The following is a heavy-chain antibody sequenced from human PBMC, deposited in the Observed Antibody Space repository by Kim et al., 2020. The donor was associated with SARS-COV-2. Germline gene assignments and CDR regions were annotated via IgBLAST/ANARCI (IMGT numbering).Heavy chain of an antibody. J-gene: IGHJ5*02. CDR2: IRSKAYGGTT. Sequence: GGSLRLSCTASGFTFGDYAMSWVRQAPGKGLEWVGFIRSKAYGGTTEYAASVKGRFTISRDDSKSIAYLQMNSLKTEDTAVYYCTRSKYWEDWFDPWGQGTLVTVSS. CDR3: TRSKYWEDWFDP. D-gene: IGHD1-26*01. V-gene: IGHV3-49*04. CDR1: GFTFGDYA.